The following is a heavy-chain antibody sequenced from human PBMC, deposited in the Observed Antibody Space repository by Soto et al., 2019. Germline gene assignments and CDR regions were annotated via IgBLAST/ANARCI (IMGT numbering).Heavy chain of an antibody. CDR2: ISGSGGST. J-gene: IGHJ1*01. CDR3: AKDMYSSSSRAVFQH. CDR1: GFTFSSYA. Sequence: GGSLRLSCAASGFTFSSYAMSWVRQAPGKGLEWVSAISGSGGSTYYADSVKGRFTISRDNSKNTLYLQMNSLRAEDTAVYYCAKDMYSSSSRAVFQHWGQGTLVTVSS. V-gene: IGHV3-23*01. D-gene: IGHD6-6*01.